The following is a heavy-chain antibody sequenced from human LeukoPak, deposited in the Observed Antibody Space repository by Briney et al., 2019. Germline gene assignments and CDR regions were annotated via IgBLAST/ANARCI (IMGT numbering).Heavy chain of an antibody. CDR2: ISSDGSST. Sequence: GGSLRLSCAASGFTFSSYWMHWVRQAPGKGLVWASRISSDGSSTTYADSVKGRFTISRDNAKNTLYLQMNSLRAEDTAVYYCARGKMAAMSDWGQGTLVTVSS. CDR3: ARGKMAAMSD. D-gene: IGHD5-24*01. J-gene: IGHJ4*02. CDR1: GFTFSSYW. V-gene: IGHV3-74*01.